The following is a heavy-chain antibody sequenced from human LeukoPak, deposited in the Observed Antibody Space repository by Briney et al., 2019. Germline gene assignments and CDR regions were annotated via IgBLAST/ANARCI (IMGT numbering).Heavy chain of an antibody. D-gene: IGHD2-2*01. CDR2: ISGSGGST. J-gene: IGHJ5*02. V-gene: IGHV3-23*01. CDR1: GFTFSSYA. Sequence: QSGGSLRLSCAASGFTFSSYAMSWVRQAPGKGLEWVSAISGSGGSTYYADSVKGRFTISRDNSKNTLYLQMNSLRAEDTAVYHCAKEGPAATMGSRFDPWGQGPWSPSPQ. CDR3: AKEGPAATMGSRFDP.